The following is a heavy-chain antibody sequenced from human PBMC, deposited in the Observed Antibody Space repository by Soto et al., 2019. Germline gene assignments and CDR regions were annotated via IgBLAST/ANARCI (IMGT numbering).Heavy chain of an antibody. CDR1: GGSISSYY. J-gene: IGHJ4*02. D-gene: IGHD6-19*01. CDR3: ARLGFLGRIAVAGAFDY. CDR2: IYYSGST. V-gene: IGHV4-59*01. Sequence: SETLSLTCTVSGGSISSYYWSWIRQPPGKGLEWIGYIYYSGSTNYNPSLKSRVTISVDTSKNQFSLKLSSVTAADTAVYYCARLGFLGRIAVAGAFDYWGQGTLVTVSS.